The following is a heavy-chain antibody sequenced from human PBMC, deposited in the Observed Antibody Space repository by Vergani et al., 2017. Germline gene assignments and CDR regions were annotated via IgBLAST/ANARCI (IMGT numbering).Heavy chain of an antibody. V-gene: IGHV3-23*01. CDR2: ISGSGGST. D-gene: IGHD2-2*01. CDR1: GFTFSSYA. CDR3: ARDGDIVVVPAQDYYGMDV. Sequence: EVQLLESGGGLVQPGGSLRLSCAASGFTFSSYAMSWVRQAPGKGLEWVSAISGSGGSTYYADSVKGRFTISRDNSKNTLYLQMNSLRAEDTAVYYCARDGDIVVVPAQDYYGMDVWGQGTTVTVSS. J-gene: IGHJ6*02.